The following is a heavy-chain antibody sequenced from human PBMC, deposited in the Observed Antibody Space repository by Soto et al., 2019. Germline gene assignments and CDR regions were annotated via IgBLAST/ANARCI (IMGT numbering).Heavy chain of an antibody. CDR3: ARDTYYSFDP. V-gene: IGHV3-23*01. D-gene: IGHD3-10*01. CDR1: GFTFSSYA. Sequence: GGSLRLSCAASGFTFSSYAMSWVRQAPGKGLEWVSGINDGGSTYYEDSVKGRFTISRDNSKNTPSLQMNSLRAEDTAVYYCARDTYYSFDPWGQGTLVTVSS. J-gene: IGHJ5*02. CDR2: INDGGST.